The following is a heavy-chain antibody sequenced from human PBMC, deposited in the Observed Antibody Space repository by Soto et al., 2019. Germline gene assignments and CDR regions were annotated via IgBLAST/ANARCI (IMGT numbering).Heavy chain of an antibody. CDR1: GGTFSDYA. V-gene: IGHV1-69*10. D-gene: IGHD3-16*01. CDR2: IVPIHGMK. J-gene: IGHJ4*02. Sequence: GASVKVSCKASGGTFSDYAFSWVRQAPGQRLEWMGGIVPIHGMKSYAQNFQGRVTLTADESTRRVYMELSGLTSKDTAVYYCAKDRGTQMMLAVWDSWGQGTQVTVSS. CDR3: AKDRGTQMMLAVWDS.